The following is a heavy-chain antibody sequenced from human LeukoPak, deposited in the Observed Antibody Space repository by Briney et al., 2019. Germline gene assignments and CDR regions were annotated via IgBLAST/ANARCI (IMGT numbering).Heavy chain of an antibody. J-gene: IGHJ4*02. V-gene: IGHV3-33*01. D-gene: IGHD3-3*01. CDR3: AGVLWSNYFFDY. Sequence: GGSLRLSCAASGFTFSKYVMHWVRQPPGKGLEWVAVLWFDRSNKYYADSVKGRFTVSRDNSKNTLYLQMNSLRAEDTAVYYCAGVLWSNYFFDYWGQGTLVTVSS. CDR1: GFTFSKYV. CDR2: LWFDRSNK.